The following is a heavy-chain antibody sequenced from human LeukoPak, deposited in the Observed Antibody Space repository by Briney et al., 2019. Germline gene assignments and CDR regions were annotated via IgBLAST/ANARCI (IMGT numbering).Heavy chain of an antibody. CDR2: INPNSGGT. V-gene: IGHV1-2*02. CDR1: GYTFTRYY. D-gene: IGHD3-22*01. Sequence: ASVKVSCKASGYTFTRYYMHWVRQAPGQGREWMGWINPNSGGTNYAQKFQGRVTMTRDTSISTAYMELSRLRSDDTAVYYCARDYYDSSGYFLPWGQGTLVTVSS. CDR3: ARDYYDSSGYFLP. J-gene: IGHJ5*02.